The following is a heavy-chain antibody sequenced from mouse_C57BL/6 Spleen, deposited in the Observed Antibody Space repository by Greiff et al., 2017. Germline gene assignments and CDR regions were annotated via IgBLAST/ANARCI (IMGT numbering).Heavy chain of an antibody. V-gene: IGHV1-4*01. CDR1: GYTFTSYT. CDR2: INPSSGYT. CDR3: ARNYDAMDY. Sequence: VLLQQSGADLARPGASVKMSCKASGYTFTSYTMHWVKQRPGQGLEWIGYINPSSGYTKYNQKFKDKATLTADKASSTAYMQLSSLTSEDSAVYYCARNYDAMDYWGQGTSVTVSS. J-gene: IGHJ4*01.